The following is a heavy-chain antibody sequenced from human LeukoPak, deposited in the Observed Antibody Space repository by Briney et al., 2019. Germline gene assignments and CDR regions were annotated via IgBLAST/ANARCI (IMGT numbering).Heavy chain of an antibody. CDR3: ARDLGLWLQGSWFDP. CDR1: GGSISSYY. J-gene: IGHJ5*02. Sequence: SXXLSLTCTVSGGSISSYYWSWIRQPAGKGLEWIGRIYTSGSTNYNPSLKSRVTMSVDTSKNQFSLKLSSVTAADTAVYYCARDLGLWLQGSWFDPWGQGTLVTVSS. V-gene: IGHV4-4*07. CDR2: IYTSGST. D-gene: IGHD5-18*01.